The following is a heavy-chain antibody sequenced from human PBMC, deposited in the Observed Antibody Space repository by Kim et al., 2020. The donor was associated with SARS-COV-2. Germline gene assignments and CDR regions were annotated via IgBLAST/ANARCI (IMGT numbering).Heavy chain of an antibody. CDR3: ARANRLLYYYGSGSYDYGMDV. CDR1: GGSISSYY. Sequence: SETLSLTCTVSGGSISSYYWSWIRQPPGKGLEWIGYIYYSGSTNYNPSLKSRVTISVDTSKNQFSLKLSSVTAADTAVYYCARANRLLYYYGSGSYDYGMDVWGQGTTVTVSS. V-gene: IGHV4-59*01. D-gene: IGHD3-10*01. CDR2: IYYSGST. J-gene: IGHJ6*02.